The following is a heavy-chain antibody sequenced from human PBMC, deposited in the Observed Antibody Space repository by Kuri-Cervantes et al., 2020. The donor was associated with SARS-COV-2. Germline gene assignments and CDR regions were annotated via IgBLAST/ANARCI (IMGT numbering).Heavy chain of an antibody. Sequence: GSLRLSCAASGFSVSSNYMSWVRQAPGQGLEWVSFISSDGKTYYADSVQGRFTISRDNSKNTLYLQMNSLRPDDTAVYSCARAGFWVGYVDCWGQGALVTVSS. CDR2: ISSDGKT. D-gene: IGHD3-3*01. CDR1: GFSVSSNY. J-gene: IGHJ4*02. V-gene: IGHV3-53*05. CDR3: ARAGFWVGYVDC.